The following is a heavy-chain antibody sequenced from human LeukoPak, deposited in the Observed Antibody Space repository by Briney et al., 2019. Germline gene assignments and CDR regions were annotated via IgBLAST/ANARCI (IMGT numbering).Heavy chain of an antibody. CDR2: ISSSSSYI. V-gene: IGHV3-21*01. CDR1: GFTFSSYS. D-gene: IGHD5-24*01. CDR3: ARDPGWLQSESDY. J-gene: IGHJ4*02. Sequence: PGGSLRLSCAASGFTFSSYSMNWVRQAPGKGLEWVSSISSSSSYIYYADSVKGRFTISRDNAKNSLYLQMNSLRAEDTAVYYCARDPGWLQSESDYWGQGTLVTVSS.